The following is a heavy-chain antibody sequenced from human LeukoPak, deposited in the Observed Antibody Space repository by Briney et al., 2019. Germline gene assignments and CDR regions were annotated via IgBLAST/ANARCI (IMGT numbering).Heavy chain of an antibody. CDR3: ARTYCSSTSCYVQSGAFDI. V-gene: IGHV4-59*01. CDR2: IYYSGST. D-gene: IGHD2-2*01. Sequence: SETLSLTCTVSGGSISSYYWSWIRQPPGKGLEWIGYIYYSGSTNYNPSLKSRVTISVDTSKNQFSLKLSSVTAADTAVYYCARTYCSSTSCYVQSGAFDIWGQGTMVTVSS. J-gene: IGHJ3*02. CDR1: GGSISSYY.